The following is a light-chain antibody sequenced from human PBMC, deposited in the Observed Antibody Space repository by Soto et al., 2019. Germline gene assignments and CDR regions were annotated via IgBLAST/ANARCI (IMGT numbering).Light chain of an antibody. CDR2: GAS. Sequence: EIVLTQSKGTLSLSPGERATLSCMASQSVSNNYLAWYQQKPGQAPRLLIYGASNRATGIPDRFSGSGSGTDFTLTISRLEPEDFAVYYCEQYGSLGTFGQGTKVDTK. J-gene: IGKJ1*01. CDR1: QSVSNNY. CDR3: EQYGSLGT. V-gene: IGKV3-20*01.